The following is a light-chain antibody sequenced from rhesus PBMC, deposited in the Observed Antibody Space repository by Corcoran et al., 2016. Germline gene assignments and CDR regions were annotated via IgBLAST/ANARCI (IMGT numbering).Light chain of an antibody. J-gene: IGKJ1*01. CDR3: QKYNDWPRT. CDR2: YAS. CDR1: QSVGST. Sequence: ETVMMQSPATLSLSPGERATLSCRASQSVGSTLAWYQQKPGQAPRLLIFYASSRATGIPDRFSGRGSGTEFTLTVSSLEPEDVGVYYCQKYNDWPRTFGQGTKVEIK. V-gene: IGKV3-35*02.